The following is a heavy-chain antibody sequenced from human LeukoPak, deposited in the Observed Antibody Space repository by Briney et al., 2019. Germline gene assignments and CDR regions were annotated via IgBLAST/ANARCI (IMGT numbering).Heavy chain of an antibody. Sequence: SETLSLTCAVSGGSISSSNWWSWVRQPPGKGLEWIGEIYHSGSTNYNPSLKSRVTISVDKSKNQFSLKLSSVTAADTAVYYCARDPDGPGYYYGMDVWGQGTTVTVSS. V-gene: IGHV4-4*02. CDR1: GGSISSSNW. CDR3: ARDPDGPGYYYGMDV. J-gene: IGHJ6*02. D-gene: IGHD5-24*01. CDR2: IYHSGST.